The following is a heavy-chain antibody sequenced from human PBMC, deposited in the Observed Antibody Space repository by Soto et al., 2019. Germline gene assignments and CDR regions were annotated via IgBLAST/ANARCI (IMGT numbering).Heavy chain of an antibody. J-gene: IGHJ5*02. CDR1: GFSLSTSGEG. CDR3: ASSSGWYPHWFDP. D-gene: IGHD6-19*01. V-gene: IGHV2-5*02. Sequence: SAPTPGNHKQTLTQTCRFWGFSLSTSGEGVGWIRQPPGKALEWLALIYWDDDKRYSLSLKSRLTITKDTSKNQVVLTMTNMDPVDTATYYCASSSGWYPHWFDPWGQGTLVTVSP. CDR2: IYWDDDK.